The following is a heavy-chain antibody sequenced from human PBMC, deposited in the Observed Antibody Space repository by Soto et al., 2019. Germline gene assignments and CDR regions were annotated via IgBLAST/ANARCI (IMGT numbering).Heavy chain of an antibody. V-gene: IGHV4-31*03. D-gene: IGHD2-15*01. CDR2: MHHSGRT. CDR3: ARWVEVSLDYFDS. CDR1: GAYMRNDYYY. Sequence: SETLSLTCTVSGAYMRNDYYYWSWVRQNPGKDLEWIGHMHHSGRTHYNPSLKSRVAISVDTSKNQFSLYLNSVTAADTAVYYCARWVEVSLDYFDSWGQAPPVTVSS. J-gene: IGHJ4*02.